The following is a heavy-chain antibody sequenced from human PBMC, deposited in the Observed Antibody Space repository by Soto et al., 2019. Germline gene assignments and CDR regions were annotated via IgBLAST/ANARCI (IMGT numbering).Heavy chain of an antibody. CDR3: AADPQLSISQGFYCYAMDV. Sequence: QITLKESGPTLVKPTQTLTLTCTFSGFSLSTSGVGVGWIRQPPGKALKWLALIYWDADKRYSPSLKSSLTIAKGTSNNPVERTKTNMDPVDTATYYGAADPQLSISQGFYCYAMDVWGQGTTVAVSS. V-gene: IGHV2-5*02. CDR2: IYWDADK. J-gene: IGHJ6*02. D-gene: IGHD3-3*01. CDR1: GFSLSTSGVG.